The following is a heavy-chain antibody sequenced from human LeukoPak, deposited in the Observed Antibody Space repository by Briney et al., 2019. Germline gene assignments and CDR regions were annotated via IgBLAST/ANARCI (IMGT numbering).Heavy chain of an antibody. CDR1: GFTFSSCA. CDR2: ISGSGGTT. Sequence: GGSLRLSCAASGFTFSSCAMSWVRQAPGKGLEWVSAISGSGGTTYYADSVKGRFTISRDNSKNTLYLQMNSLRAEDTAVYYCATTKPGIAASGTKKYYYYYLDVWGKGTAVTVSS. D-gene: IGHD6-13*01. J-gene: IGHJ6*03. V-gene: IGHV3-23*01. CDR3: ATTKPGIAASGTKKYYYYYLDV.